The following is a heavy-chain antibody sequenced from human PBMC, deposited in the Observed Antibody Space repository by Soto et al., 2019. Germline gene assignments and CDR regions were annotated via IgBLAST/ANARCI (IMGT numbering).Heavy chain of an antibody. Sequence: QLQLVESGGGVVQPGRSLRLSCAASGFSFSLYAIHLVRQAPGKGLEWVAFISYDGSSQSYADSLKGRFPISRDNSKNPVYFQMNSLRAEDTSVYYCASELTAAGTDIYYHGLDDWGQGTTVTVSS. D-gene: IGHD6-13*01. J-gene: IGHJ6*02. V-gene: IGHV3-30-3*01. CDR1: GFSFSLYA. CDR3: ASELTAAGTDIYYHGLDD. CDR2: ISYDGSSQ.